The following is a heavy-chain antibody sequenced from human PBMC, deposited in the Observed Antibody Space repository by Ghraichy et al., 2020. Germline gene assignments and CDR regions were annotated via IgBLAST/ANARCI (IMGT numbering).Heavy chain of an antibody. D-gene: IGHD6-19*01. CDR2: IYTSGST. CDR3: ARAASGWYFNTQWYFDL. Sequence: SETLSLTCTVSGGSISSGSYYWSWIRQPAGKGLEWIGRIYTSGSTNYNPSLKSRVTISVDTSKNQFSLKLSSVTAADTAVYYCARAASGWYFNTQWYFDLWGRGTLVTVSS. CDR1: GGSISSGSYY. J-gene: IGHJ2*01. V-gene: IGHV4-61*02.